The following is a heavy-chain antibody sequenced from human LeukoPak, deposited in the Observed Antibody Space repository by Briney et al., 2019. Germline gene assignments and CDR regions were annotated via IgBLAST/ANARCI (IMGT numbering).Heavy chain of an antibody. CDR3: ARAPEYGLYYFDY. CDR2: IYYSGST. Sequence: ASETLSLTCTVSGGSISSGSYYWGWIRQPPEKGLEWIGNIYYSGSTYYNPSLKSRVSISVDTSKNQFSLKLTSVTAADTAVYYCARAPEYGLYYFDYWGQGTLVTVSS. D-gene: IGHD1-14*01. J-gene: IGHJ4*02. CDR1: GGSISSGSYY. V-gene: IGHV4-39*07.